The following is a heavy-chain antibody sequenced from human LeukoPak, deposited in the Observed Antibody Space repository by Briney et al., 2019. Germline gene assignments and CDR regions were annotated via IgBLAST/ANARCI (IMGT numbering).Heavy chain of an antibody. Sequence: GGSLRLSCAASGFTFSSYWMHWVRQAPGKGLVWVSRINSDGSSTSYADSVKGRFTISRDNAKNTLYLQMNSLRAEDTAVHYCARASIKRLQHLAKGINFDYWGQGTLVTVSS. D-gene: IGHD6-13*01. CDR2: INSDGSST. J-gene: IGHJ4*02. CDR3: ARASIKRLQHLAKGINFDY. V-gene: IGHV3-74*01. CDR1: GFTFSSYW.